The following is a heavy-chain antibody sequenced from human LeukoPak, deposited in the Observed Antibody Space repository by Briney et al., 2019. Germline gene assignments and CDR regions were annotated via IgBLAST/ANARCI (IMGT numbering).Heavy chain of an antibody. CDR3: ARDQGIPAAWFDP. Sequence: ASVTVSCKASGYTFTVYYMHWVRQAPGQGLEWMGWINPNSGRTNYTQKFQGRVTMTRDTSISTAYMELSRLRSDDTAVYYCARDQGIPAAWFDPWGQGTLVTVSS. CDR1: GYTFTVYY. D-gene: IGHD2-21*01. V-gene: IGHV1-2*02. CDR2: INPNSGRT. J-gene: IGHJ5*02.